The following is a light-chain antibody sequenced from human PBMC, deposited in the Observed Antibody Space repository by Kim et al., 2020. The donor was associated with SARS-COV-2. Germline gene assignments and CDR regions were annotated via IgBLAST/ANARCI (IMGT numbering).Light chain of an antibody. CDR3: QQYGSSPYT. CDR1: QSISSGY. CDR2: GAS. Sequence: EIVLTQSPGTLSVSPGERATLSCRASQSISSGYLAWYQQKPGQAPRLLIYGASSRATGIPDRFSGSGSGTDFTLTISRLEPEDFAVYYCQQYGSSPYTFGQGTKLEIK. J-gene: IGKJ2*01. V-gene: IGKV3-20*01.